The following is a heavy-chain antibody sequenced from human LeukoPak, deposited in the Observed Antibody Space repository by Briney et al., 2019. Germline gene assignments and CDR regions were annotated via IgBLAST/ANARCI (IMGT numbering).Heavy chain of an antibody. CDR2: MNPNSGNT. V-gene: IGHV1-8*01. Sequence: ASVKVSCKASGYTFTSYDINWVRQATGQGPEWMGWMNPNSGNTGYAQKFQGRVTMSRNTSISTAYMELSSLRSEDTAVYYCARGREEDTIFGVVSPYYYYYYMDVWGKGTTVTVSS. CDR1: GYTFTSYD. CDR3: ARGREEDTIFGVVSPYYYYYYMDV. D-gene: IGHD3-3*01. J-gene: IGHJ6*03.